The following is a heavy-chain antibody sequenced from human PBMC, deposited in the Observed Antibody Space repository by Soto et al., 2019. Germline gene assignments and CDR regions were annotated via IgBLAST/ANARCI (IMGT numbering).Heavy chain of an antibody. CDR2: ITGTGGNT. CDR3: ARIRGYWYGLDV. Sequence: GGSLSLSCAGSGFNLSTYCMTWVRQAPGKGLEWVSAITGTGGNTYYVDSVKGRFTSSRDNSKNMLYLQMNSVRVEDTAVYYCARIRGYWYGLDVWGQGTTVTVSS. CDR1: GFNLSTYC. V-gene: IGHV3-23*01. J-gene: IGHJ6*02.